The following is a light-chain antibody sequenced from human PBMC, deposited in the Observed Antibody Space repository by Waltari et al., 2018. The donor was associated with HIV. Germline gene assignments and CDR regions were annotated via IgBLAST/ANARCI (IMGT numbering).Light chain of an antibody. CDR1: SSDCGGYDS. V-gene: IGLV2-11*01. Sequence: QSALTQPRPVSGSPGTLVTISSPRTSSDCGGYDSVPWYLQQPGKVPKLIIYEVIKRPSWVPDRFSGSKSGNTASLTISGLQTEDEAEYFCCSYAGTYTYVLFGGGTKLTVL. CDR3: CSYAGTYTYVL. CDR2: EVI. J-gene: IGLJ3*02.